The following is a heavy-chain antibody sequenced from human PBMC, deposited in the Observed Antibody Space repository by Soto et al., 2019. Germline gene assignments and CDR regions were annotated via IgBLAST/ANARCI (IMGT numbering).Heavy chain of an antibody. D-gene: IGHD5-18*01. CDR1: GGTFSSYT. CDR3: ASSIDGYSNFDY. CDR2: IIPILGIA. Sequence: QVQLVQSGDEVKKPGSSVKVSCKASGGTFSSYTISWVRQAPGQGLEWMGRIIPILGIANYAQKFQGRVTITADKSTSTAYIELSSLRSEDTAVYYCASSIDGYSNFDYWGQGTLVTVSS. J-gene: IGHJ4*02. V-gene: IGHV1-69*02.